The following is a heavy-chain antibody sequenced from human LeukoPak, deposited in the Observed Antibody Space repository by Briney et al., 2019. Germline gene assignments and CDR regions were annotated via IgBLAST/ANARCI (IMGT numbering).Heavy chain of an antibody. D-gene: IGHD2-15*01. J-gene: IGHJ4*02. CDR1: VGTFSSYA. CDR3: AAYCSGGSCHGVFDY. CDR2: IIPIFGTA. Sequence: SVKVSCTASVGTFSSYAISWVRQAPGQGLEWMGGIIPIFGTANYAQKFQGRVTITAGESTSTAYMELSSLRSEDTAVYYCAAYCSGGSCHGVFDYWGQGTLVTVSS. V-gene: IGHV1-69*01.